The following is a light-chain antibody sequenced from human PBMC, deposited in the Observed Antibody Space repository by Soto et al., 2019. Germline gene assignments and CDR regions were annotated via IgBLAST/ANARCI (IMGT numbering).Light chain of an antibody. CDR2: GAS. V-gene: IGKV1-9*01. J-gene: IGKJ3*01. CDR1: QGIINF. Sequence: IQLTQSPSTLSASIGDRVTITCRASQGIINFLAWYQQKPGKAPKLLIYGASTWPDGVPSRFSGSGSGTDFTLTVSSLQSEDLGTFYCQQLMTCPPTFGHGTKVDI. CDR3: QQLMTCPPT.